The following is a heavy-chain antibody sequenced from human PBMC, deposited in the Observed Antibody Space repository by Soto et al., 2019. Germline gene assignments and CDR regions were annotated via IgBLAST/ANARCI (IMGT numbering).Heavy chain of an antibody. V-gene: IGHV3-74*01. J-gene: IGHJ5*02. CDR2: IESDGSST. CDR3: ARRSEGFGDYFDWFDP. Sequence: PGGSLRLSCAASGFTFSSHWMHWVRQAPGKGLVWVSRIESDGSSTNYADSVKGRFTVSRDNAKNTLYLQMSSLRAEDTAVYYCARRSEGFGDYFDWFDPWGQGTLVTVPQ. D-gene: IGHD3-10*01. CDR1: GFTFSSHW.